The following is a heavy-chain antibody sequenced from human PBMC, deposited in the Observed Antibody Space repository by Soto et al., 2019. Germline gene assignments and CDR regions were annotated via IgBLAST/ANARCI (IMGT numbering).Heavy chain of an antibody. CDR2: IIPIFGTA. CDR1: GGTFSSYA. Sequence: QVQLVKSGAEVKKPGSSVKVSCKASGGTFSSYAISWVRQAPGQGLEWMGGIIPIFGTANYAQKFQGRVTITADESTSTAYMELSSLRYEDTAVYYCARAVETNYYGSGSYYFAYWGQGTLVTVSS. V-gene: IGHV1-69*12. CDR3: ARAVETNYYGSGSYYFAY. J-gene: IGHJ4*02. D-gene: IGHD3-10*01.